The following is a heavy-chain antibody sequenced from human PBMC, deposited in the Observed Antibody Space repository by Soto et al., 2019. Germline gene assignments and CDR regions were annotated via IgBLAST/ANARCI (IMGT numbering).Heavy chain of an antibody. CDR1: GDAVSSGSYY. CDR3: ARDNRGDSRALDY. D-gene: IGHD5-12*01. V-gene: IGHV4-61*01. J-gene: IGHJ4*02. Sequence: QVQLQESGPGLVKPSETLSLTCNVSGDAVSSGSYYWTWVRQPPGKRLEWIGNIYYSGTTNYNPSLQNRVTISIDTSKNQYSLKLTSVTAAYAALYWCARDNRGDSRALDYWGQGTQVTVSS. CDR2: IYYSGTT.